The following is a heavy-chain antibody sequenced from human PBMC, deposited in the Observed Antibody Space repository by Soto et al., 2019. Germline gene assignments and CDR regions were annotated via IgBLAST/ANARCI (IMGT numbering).Heavy chain of an antibody. CDR3: AKDRLTNYYGSGDNFDY. D-gene: IGHD3-10*01. CDR1: GFTFSSYG. J-gene: IGHJ4*02. V-gene: IGHV3-30*18. Sequence: VQLVESGGGVVQPGRSLRLSCAASGFTFSSYGMHWVRQAPGKGLEWVAVISYDGSNKYYADSVKGRFTISRDNSKNTLYLQMNSLRAEDTAVYYCAKDRLTNYYGSGDNFDYWGQGTLVTVSS. CDR2: ISYDGSNK.